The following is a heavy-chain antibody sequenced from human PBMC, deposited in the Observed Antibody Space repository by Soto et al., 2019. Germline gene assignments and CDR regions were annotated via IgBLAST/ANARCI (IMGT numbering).Heavy chain of an antibody. V-gene: IGHV4-34*01. D-gene: IGHD1-7*01. Sequence: PTAPLSLIYPVYVGSLSGSYSRLIRHPPGKGLEWIGEINHSGSTNYNPSLKSRVTISVDTSKNQFSLKLSSVTAADTAVYYCARGITGTGFAFDIWGQGTMVTVSS. CDR3: ARGITGTGFAFDI. CDR2: INHSGST. J-gene: IGHJ3*02. CDR1: VGSLSGSY.